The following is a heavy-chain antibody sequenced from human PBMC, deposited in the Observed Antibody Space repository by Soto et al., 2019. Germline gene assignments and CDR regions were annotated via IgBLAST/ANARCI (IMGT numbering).Heavy chain of an antibody. CDR2: IYYSGTT. V-gene: IGHV4-38-2*02. Sequence: SETLSLTCAVSGYSISSGYYWGWIRQPPGKGLEWIGNIYYSGTTNYNPSLQNRVTISIDTSKNQYSLKLTSVTAADAALYYCARDIRGYSRALDYWGQGTQVTVSS. D-gene: IGHD5-18*01. J-gene: IGHJ4*02. CDR3: ARDIRGYSRALDY. CDR1: GYSISSGYY.